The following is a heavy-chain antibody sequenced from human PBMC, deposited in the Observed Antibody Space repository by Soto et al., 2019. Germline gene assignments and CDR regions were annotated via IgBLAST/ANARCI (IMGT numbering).Heavy chain of an antibody. CDR3: ARDYVDYEYYCGY. J-gene: IGHJ4*02. D-gene: IGHD4-17*01. Sequence: GASVKVSCKASGYTFTGYYMHWVRQAPGQGLEWMGWINPNSGGTNYAQKFQGWVTMTRDTSISTAYMELSRLRSDDTAVYYCARDYVDYEYYCGYCGWGSLFAVSS. V-gene: IGHV1-2*04. CDR2: INPNSGGT. CDR1: GYTFTGYY.